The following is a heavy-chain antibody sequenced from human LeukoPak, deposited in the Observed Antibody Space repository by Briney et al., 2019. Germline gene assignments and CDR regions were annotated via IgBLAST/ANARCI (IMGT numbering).Heavy chain of an antibody. CDR1: GFTLSSYE. CDR2: IDYSGGSS. Sequence: GGSLRLSCTVSGFTLSSYEMSWIRQAPGKGLEWVSSIDYSGGSSYYADSVKGRFTISRDNSKNTLYLQMNSLRAEDTAVYYCARDRNPRSYYGGNSGEFDYWGQGTLVTVSS. V-gene: IGHV3-23*01. D-gene: IGHD4-23*01. CDR3: ARDRNPRSYYGGNSGEFDY. J-gene: IGHJ4*02.